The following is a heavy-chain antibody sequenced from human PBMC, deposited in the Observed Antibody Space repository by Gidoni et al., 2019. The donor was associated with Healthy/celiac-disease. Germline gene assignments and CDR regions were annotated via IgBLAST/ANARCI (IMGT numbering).Heavy chain of an antibody. CDR2: ISGSGGST. J-gene: IGHJ4*02. CDR3: AKDRSVHPGYFDY. Sequence: EVQLLESGGGLVQPGGSLRLPCAASGFTFSSYAMSWVRQAPGKGLEWVSAISGSGGSTYYADAVKGRFTISRDNSKNTLYLQMNSLRAEDTAVYYCAKDRSVHPGYFDYWGQGTLVTVSS. V-gene: IGHV3-23*01. CDR1: GFTFSSYA.